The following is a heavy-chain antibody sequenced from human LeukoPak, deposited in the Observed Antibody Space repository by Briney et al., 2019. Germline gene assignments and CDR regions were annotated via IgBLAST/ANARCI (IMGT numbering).Heavy chain of an antibody. CDR3: ARVYSGYDGYMDV. Sequence: GGSLRLSCAASGFTFSSYGMHWVRQAPGKGLEWVAFIRYDGSNKYYADSVKGRFTISRDNAKNSLYLQMNSLRAEDTAVYYCARVYSGYDGYMDVWGKGTTVTISS. J-gene: IGHJ6*03. CDR1: GFTFSSYG. V-gene: IGHV3-30*02. CDR2: IRYDGSNK. D-gene: IGHD5-12*01.